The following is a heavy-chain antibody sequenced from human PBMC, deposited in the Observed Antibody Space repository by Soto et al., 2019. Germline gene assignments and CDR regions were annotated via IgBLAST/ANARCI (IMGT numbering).Heavy chain of an antibody. CDR2: ISGSGGST. CDR3: AKGPHYYGSGSQYGMDV. Sequence: GGSLRLSCAASGFTFSSYAMSWVRQAPGKGLEWVSAISGSGGSTYYADSVKGRFTISRDNSKNTLYLQMDSLRAEDTAVYYCAKGPHYYGSGSQYGMDVWGQGTTVTVSS. CDR1: GFTFSSYA. J-gene: IGHJ6*02. D-gene: IGHD3-10*01. V-gene: IGHV3-23*01.